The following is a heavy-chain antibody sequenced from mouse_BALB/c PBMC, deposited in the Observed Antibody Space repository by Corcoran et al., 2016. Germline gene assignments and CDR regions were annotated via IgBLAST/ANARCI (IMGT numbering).Heavy chain of an antibody. Sequence: EVLLQQSGPELVKPGASVKKPCKASGYTFTDYNMDWVKQSHGKSLEWIGDINPRSGGTIYNQTFKGKATLTVDKSSSTAYMELRTLTSEDTAVYYCARWGITTFDYWGQGTTVTVSS. CDR1: GYTFTDYN. V-gene: IGHV1-18*01. D-gene: IGHD1-1*01. J-gene: IGHJ2*01. CDR3: ARWGITTFDY. CDR2: INPRSGGT.